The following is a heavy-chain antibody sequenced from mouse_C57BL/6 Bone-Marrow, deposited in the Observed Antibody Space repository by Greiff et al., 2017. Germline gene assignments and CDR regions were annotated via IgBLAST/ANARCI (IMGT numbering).Heavy chain of an antibody. CDR1: GYTFTSYW. Sequence: QVQLQQPGAELVKPGASVKLSCKASGYTFTSYWMQWGKQRPGQGLEWIGEIDPSDSYTNYNQKFKGKATLTVDTSSSTAYMQLSSLTSEDSAVYYCARGGYDYDGDYFDYWGQGTTLTVSS. CDR2: IDPSDSYT. J-gene: IGHJ2*01. V-gene: IGHV1-50*01. CDR3: ARGGYDYDGDYFDY. D-gene: IGHD2-4*01.